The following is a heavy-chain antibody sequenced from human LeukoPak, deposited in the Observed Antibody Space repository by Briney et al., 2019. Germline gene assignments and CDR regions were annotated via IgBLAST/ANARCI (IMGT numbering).Heavy chain of an antibody. CDR1: GFTFSNAW. D-gene: IGHD3-10*01. J-gene: IGHJ4*02. Sequence: RPGGSLRLSCAASGFTFSNAWMSWVRQAPGKGLEWVGRIKSKTDGGTTDYAAPVKGRFTISRDNAKNSLYLQMNSLRAEDTAVYYCARGSEFGEVDYWGQGTLVTVSS. V-gene: IGHV3-15*01. CDR3: ARGSEFGEVDY. CDR2: IKSKTDGGTT.